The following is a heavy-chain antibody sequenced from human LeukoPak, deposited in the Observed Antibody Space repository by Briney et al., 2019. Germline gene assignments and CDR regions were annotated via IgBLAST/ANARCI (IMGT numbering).Heavy chain of an antibody. D-gene: IGHD5/OR15-5a*01. CDR1: GFTFRIYW. CDR3: ASSVGGFFDY. CDR2: MKQDGSEK. V-gene: IGHV3-7*01. J-gene: IGHJ4*02. Sequence: PGGSLRLSCAASGFTFRIYWMSWVRQAPGKGLEWVANMKQDGSEKYYVDSVRGRFTLSRDNAKNSLYPQMDSLRAEDTAVYYCASSVGGFFDYWGQGNLVTVSS.